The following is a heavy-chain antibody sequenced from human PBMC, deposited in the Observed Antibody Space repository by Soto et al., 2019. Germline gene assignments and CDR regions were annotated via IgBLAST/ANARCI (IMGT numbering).Heavy chain of an antibody. CDR3: ARERLGADSSGDYWNYMDV. D-gene: IGHD3-22*01. J-gene: IGHJ6*02. CDR1: GGSISSGDYY. CDR2: IHNSGRT. Sequence: QVQLQESGPGLVKPSQTLSLTCTVSGGSISSGDYYWSWIRQPPGKGLEWIGYIHNSGRTYYNPSLRSGHSIAVDTSKTQFSLKLTSVTAADTAVYYCARERLGADSSGDYWNYMDVWGQGTTVTVAS. V-gene: IGHV4-30-4*01.